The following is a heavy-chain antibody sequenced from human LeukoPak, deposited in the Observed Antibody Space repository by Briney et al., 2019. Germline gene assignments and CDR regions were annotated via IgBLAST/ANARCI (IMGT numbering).Heavy chain of an antibody. J-gene: IGHJ4*02. CDR2: ISAYNGNT. V-gene: IGHV1-18*01. Sequence: ASVKVSRKASGYTFTSYGISWVRQAPGQGLEWMGWISAYNGNTNYAQKLQGRVTMTTDTSTSTAYMELRSLRSDDTAVYYCASPSHCSSTSCLEFDYWGQGTLVTVSS. CDR3: ASPSHCSSTSCLEFDY. D-gene: IGHD2-2*01. CDR1: GYTFTSYG.